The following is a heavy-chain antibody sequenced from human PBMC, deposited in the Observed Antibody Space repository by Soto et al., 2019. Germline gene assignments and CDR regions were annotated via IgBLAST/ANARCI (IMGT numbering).Heavy chain of an antibody. CDR1: GFNFSNYG. V-gene: IGHV3-33*01. J-gene: IGHJ3*02. D-gene: IGHD6-19*01. CDR3: ATPTTVAAQGISFDM. Sequence: QVQLVESGGGVVQPGRSLRLSCAASGFNFSNYGIHWVRQAPGKGLEWVAVIWFDGSNNYYGDSVKGRFTVSRDNSKNTVYLQMNSLRAEDTDVYYCATPTTVAAQGISFDMWGQGTMVTVS. CDR2: IWFDGSNN.